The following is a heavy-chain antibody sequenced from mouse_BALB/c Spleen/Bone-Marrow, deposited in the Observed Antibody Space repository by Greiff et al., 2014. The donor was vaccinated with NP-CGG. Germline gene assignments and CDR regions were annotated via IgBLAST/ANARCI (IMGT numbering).Heavy chain of an antibody. J-gene: IGHJ2*01. Sequence: EVHLVESGGGLVKPGGSLKLSCAASGFTFSSYAMPWVRQTPEKRLEWVATISSGGSYTYYPDSVKGRFTISRDNAKNTLYLQMSSLRSEDTAMYYCARHGITRLLDYWGQGTTLTVSS. CDR1: GFTFSSYA. CDR2: ISSGGSYT. CDR3: ARHGITRLLDY. V-gene: IGHV5-9-3*01. D-gene: IGHD2-4*01.